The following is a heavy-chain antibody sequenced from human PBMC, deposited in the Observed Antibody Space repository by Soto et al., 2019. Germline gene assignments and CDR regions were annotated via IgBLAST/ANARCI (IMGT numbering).Heavy chain of an antibody. CDR2: IYPSDSDI. Sequence: GESLKISCKGSGYSFTSYWIGWVRQMPGEGLEWMGVIYPSDSDIRYSPSFQGKVTISADKSITTAYLQWSSLKAADTAMYYCVRSGTSSGRFSDYWGQGTLVTVSS. V-gene: IGHV5-51*01. J-gene: IGHJ4*02. CDR3: VRSGTSSGRFSDY. CDR1: GYSFTSYW. D-gene: IGHD2-15*01.